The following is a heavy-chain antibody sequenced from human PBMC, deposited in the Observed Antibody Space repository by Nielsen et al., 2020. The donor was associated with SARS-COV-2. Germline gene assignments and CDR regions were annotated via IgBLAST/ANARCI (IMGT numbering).Heavy chain of an antibody. D-gene: IGHD2-15*01. J-gene: IGHJ4*02. CDR3: ARELPDY. V-gene: IGHV3-23*01. CDR2: ISGSGGST. CDR1: GFTFSSYA. Sequence: GESLKISCAASGFTFSSYAMSWVRQAPGKGLEWVSAISGSGGSTYYADSVKGRFTISRDNAKNSLYLQMNSLRAEDAAVYYCARELPDYWGQETLVTVSS.